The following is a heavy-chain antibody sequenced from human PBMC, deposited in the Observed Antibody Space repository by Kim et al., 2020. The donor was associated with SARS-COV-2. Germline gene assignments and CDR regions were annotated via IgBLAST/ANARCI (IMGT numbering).Heavy chain of an antibody. Sequence: SETLSLTCTVSGGSISSSSYYWGWIRQPPGKGLEWIGSIYYSGSTYYNPSLKSRVTISVDTSKNQFSLKLSSVTAADTAVYYCARPDGDAEEYSSSWLRRDAFDIWGQGTMVTVSS. CDR3: ARPDGDAEEYSSSWLRRDAFDI. CDR2: IYYSGST. CDR1: GGSISSSSYY. V-gene: IGHV4-39*01. J-gene: IGHJ3*02. D-gene: IGHD6-13*01.